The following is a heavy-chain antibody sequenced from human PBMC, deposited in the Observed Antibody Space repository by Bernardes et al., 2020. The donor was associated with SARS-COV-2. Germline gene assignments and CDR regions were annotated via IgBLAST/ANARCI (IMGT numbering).Heavy chain of an antibody. CDR1: GFTFSSYT. CDR2: ISTSSSYI. Sequence: GGSLRLSCAASGFTFSSYTMNWVRQAPGKGLEWISSISTSSSYISYSDSVRGRFTISRDNAKNSVSLQMNSLRAEDTAVYYCARVDFSNLYYFDYWGQGTTVTGSS. CDR3: ARVDFSNLYYFDY. J-gene: IGHJ4*02. D-gene: IGHD4-4*01. V-gene: IGHV3-21*06.